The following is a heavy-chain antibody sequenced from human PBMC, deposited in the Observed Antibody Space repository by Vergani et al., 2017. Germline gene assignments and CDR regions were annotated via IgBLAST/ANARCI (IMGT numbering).Heavy chain of an antibody. V-gene: IGHV4-61*02. CDR2: IYTSGST. J-gene: IGHJ4*02. Sequence: QVQLQESGPGLVKPSQTLSLTCTVSGGSIGSGSYYWSWIRQPAGKGLEWIGRIYTSGSTNYNPSLKSRVTMSVDTSKNQFSLKLSSVTAADTAVYYCARPVCIGGGSCYGFDYWGQGTLVTVSS. CDR3: ARPVCIGGGSCYGFDY. CDR1: GGSIGSGSYY. D-gene: IGHD2-15*01.